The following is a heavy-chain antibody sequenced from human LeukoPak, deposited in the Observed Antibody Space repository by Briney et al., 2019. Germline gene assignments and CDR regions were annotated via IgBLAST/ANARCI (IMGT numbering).Heavy chain of an antibody. J-gene: IGHJ4*02. V-gene: IGHV3-23*01. CDR1: GFTFRSYA. CDR2: ISSSSTNT. CDR3: AKPSSGYGSFDS. Sequence: PGGSLRLPCPASGFTFRSYAMSWVRQAPGKRLEWVSAISSSSTNTYYADSAKGRFTISRDNSKNTLYLQMNSLKAEDTAVYYCAKPSSGYGSFDSWGQGTLVTVSS. D-gene: IGHD6-19*01.